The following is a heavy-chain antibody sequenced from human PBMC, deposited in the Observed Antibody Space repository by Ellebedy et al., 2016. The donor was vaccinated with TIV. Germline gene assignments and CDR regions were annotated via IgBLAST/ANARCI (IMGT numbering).Heavy chain of an antibody. J-gene: IGHJ4*01. V-gene: IGHV4-39*01. CDR3: ARLLPTGIYGRGFFDS. CDR1: GDFISSSGSY. Sequence: SETLSLTXSVSGDFISSSGSYGGWIRQPPGKGPEWIGTIEFTGSAYYSPSLTSRATISVHKSQNQLSLNLISVTGADTAVYYCARLLPTGIYGRGFFDSWGQGILVTVSS. D-gene: IGHD3-10*01. CDR2: IEFTGSA.